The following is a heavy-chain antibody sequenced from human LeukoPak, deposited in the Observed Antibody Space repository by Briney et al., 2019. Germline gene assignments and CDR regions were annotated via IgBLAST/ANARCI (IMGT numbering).Heavy chain of an antibody. CDR3: AKERHSIVVVILTLDF. D-gene: IGHD3-22*01. J-gene: IGHJ4*02. Sequence: SETLSLTCTVSGGSISSSSYYWGWICQPPGKGLEWIGSIYYSGSTYYNPSLKSRVTISVDTSKNQFSLKLSSVTAADTAVYYCAKERHSIVVVILTLDFWGQGSLVTVSA. CDR2: IYYSGST. CDR1: GGSISSSSYY. V-gene: IGHV4-39*02.